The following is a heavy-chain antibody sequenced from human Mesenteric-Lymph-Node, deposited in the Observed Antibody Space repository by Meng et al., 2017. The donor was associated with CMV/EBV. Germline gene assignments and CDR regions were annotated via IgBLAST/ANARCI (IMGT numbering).Heavy chain of an antibody. CDR2: ISTTSIYI. Sequence: GESLKISRAASGLTFNIYSMNWVRQAPGKGLEWLSSISTTSIYISYADSVKGRFSISRDNVKNSVYLQMNSLRSEDTAMYYCATDRMDTSARRGFFDYWGQGTLVTVSS. CDR1: GLTFNIYS. CDR3: ATDRMDTSARRGFFDY. D-gene: IGHD5-18*01. J-gene: IGHJ4*02. V-gene: IGHV3-21*01.